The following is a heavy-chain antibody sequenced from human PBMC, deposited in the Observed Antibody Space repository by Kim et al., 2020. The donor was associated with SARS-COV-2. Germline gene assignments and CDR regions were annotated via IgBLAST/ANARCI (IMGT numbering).Heavy chain of an antibody. J-gene: IGHJ4*02. CDR1: GFTFSSYG. D-gene: IGHD3-22*01. V-gene: IGHV3-33*05. Sequence: GGSLRLSCAASGFTFSSYGMHWVRQAPGKGLEWVAVISYDGSNKYYADSVKGRFTISRDNSKNTLYLQMNSLRAEDTAVYYCAREPLYDSSGRTQFDYWGQGTLVTVSS. CDR3: AREPLYDSSGRTQFDY. CDR2: ISYDGSNK.